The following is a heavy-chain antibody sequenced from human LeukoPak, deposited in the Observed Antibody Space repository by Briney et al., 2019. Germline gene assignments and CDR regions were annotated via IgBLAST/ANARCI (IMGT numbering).Heavy chain of an antibody. D-gene: IGHD6-19*01. CDR3: AKEGGSGWKYFDC. V-gene: IGHV3-23*01. CDR1: GFTFSSYA. CDR2: ISGSGGST. Sequence: GGSLRLSCAASGFTFSSYAMSWVRQAPGKGLEWVSAISGSGGSTYYADSVKGRFTISRDNSENTLYLQTNSLRVEDTAVYYCAKEGGSGWKYFDCWGQGTLVTVSS. J-gene: IGHJ4*02.